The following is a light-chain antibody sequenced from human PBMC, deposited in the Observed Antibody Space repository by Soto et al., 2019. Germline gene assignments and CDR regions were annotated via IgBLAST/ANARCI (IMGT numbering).Light chain of an antibody. CDR1: SSDVGGYNY. CDR3: NSNTTSNTRQIV. CDR2: DVS. V-gene: IGLV2-14*03. J-gene: IGLJ1*01. Sequence: QSALTQPASVSGSPGQSITISCTGTSSDVGGYNYVSWYQRHPGKAPKLIIYDVSNRPSGVSIRFSGSKSDNTASLTISGLQPEDEADYHCNSNTTSNTRQIVFGTGTKVTV.